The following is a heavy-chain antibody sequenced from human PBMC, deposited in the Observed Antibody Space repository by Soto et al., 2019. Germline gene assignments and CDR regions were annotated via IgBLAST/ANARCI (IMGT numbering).Heavy chain of an antibody. D-gene: IGHD6-13*01. Sequence: GGSLRLSCAASGFTFSSYAMSWVRQAPGKGLEWVSATSGSGGSTYYADSVKGRFTISRDNSKNTLYLQMNSLRAEDTAVYYCAKDIAGVRYMDVWGKGTTVTVSS. CDR2: TSGSGGST. V-gene: IGHV3-23*01. CDR3: AKDIAGVRYMDV. CDR1: GFTFSSYA. J-gene: IGHJ6*03.